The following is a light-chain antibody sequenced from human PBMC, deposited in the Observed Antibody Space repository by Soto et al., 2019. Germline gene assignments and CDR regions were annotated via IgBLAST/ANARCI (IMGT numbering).Light chain of an antibody. CDR3: QQSHSIPRT. Sequence: DIQMTQSPSSLSASVGDRVTITCRASQSISSYLNWYQQKPGKAPKVLIYSVSSLQSGVPSRFSGSGYGTDFTLTISSLEPEDFAIYYCQQSHSIPRTFGQGTRVEIK. V-gene: IGKV1-39*01. J-gene: IGKJ1*01. CDR2: SVS. CDR1: QSISSY.